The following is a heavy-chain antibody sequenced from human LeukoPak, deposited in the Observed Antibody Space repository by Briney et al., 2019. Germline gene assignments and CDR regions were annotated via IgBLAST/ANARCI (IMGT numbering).Heavy chain of an antibody. D-gene: IGHD3-22*01. V-gene: IGHV3-30*03. Sequence: GGSLRLSCAASGFTFSSYGMHWVRQAPGKGLEWVAVISYDGSNKYYADSVKGRFTISRDNSKNSLYLQMNSLRAEDTAVYYCASTPYYYDSSGYFQDAFDIWGQGTMVTVSS. J-gene: IGHJ3*02. CDR2: ISYDGSNK. CDR1: GFTFSSYG. CDR3: ASTPYYYDSSGYFQDAFDI.